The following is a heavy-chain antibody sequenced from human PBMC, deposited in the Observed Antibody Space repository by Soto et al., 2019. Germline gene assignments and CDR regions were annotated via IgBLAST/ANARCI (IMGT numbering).Heavy chain of an antibody. CDR1: GFTFGSHA. Sequence: GGSLRLSCAATGFTFGSHAMSWVRQAPGKGLEWVSAISGSGGSTNYADSVKGRFTISRDNSKNTVYLQMSSLRVDDTAVYYCAKDRSSGWYRPDAFDYWGQGILVTVSS. CDR3: AKDRSSGWYRPDAFDY. V-gene: IGHV3-23*01. CDR2: ISGSGGST. J-gene: IGHJ4*02. D-gene: IGHD6-19*01.